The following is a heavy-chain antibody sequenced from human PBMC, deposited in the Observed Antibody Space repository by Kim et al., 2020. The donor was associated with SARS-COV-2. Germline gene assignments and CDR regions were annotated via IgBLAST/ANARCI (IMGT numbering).Heavy chain of an antibody. Sequence: GGSLRLSCAASGFTFSNYSMNWVRQAPGKGLEWVSSISGTGTYTYFADSVKGRFTISRDNAKNSLYLQMNSLRAEDTAVYFCARDVISGYYPADYWGQGTLVTVSS. CDR3: ARDVISGYYPADY. D-gene: IGHD3-22*01. CDR1: GFTFSNYS. J-gene: IGHJ4*02. CDR2: ISGTGTYT. V-gene: IGHV3-21*01.